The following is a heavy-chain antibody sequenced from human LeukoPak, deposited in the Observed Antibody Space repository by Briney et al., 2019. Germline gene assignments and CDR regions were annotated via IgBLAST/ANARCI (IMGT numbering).Heavy chain of an antibody. CDR1: GFIFNKHA. Sequence: GGSLRLSCAASGFIFNKHAMSWVRQAPGKGLEWVSGFSGSGGSTDYADSVKGRFTVSRDNSKNTLFLQMNSLRAEDTAIYYCARERDYGPADYWGQGTLVTVSS. D-gene: IGHD4/OR15-4a*01. CDR2: FSGSGGST. CDR3: ARERDYGPADY. J-gene: IGHJ4*02. V-gene: IGHV3-23*01.